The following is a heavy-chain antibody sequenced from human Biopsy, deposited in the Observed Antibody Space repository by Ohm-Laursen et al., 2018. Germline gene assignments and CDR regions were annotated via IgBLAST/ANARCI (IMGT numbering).Heavy chain of an antibody. J-gene: IGHJ1*01. CDR1: GGSFTGHY. CDR3: ARGSNEYGGLYFPH. CDR2: ISYTGYT. D-gene: IGHD4-23*01. V-gene: IGHV4-59*11. Sequence: SDTLSLTWTVSGGSFTGHYWTWIRQPPGQGLEWIGHISYTGYTSYKSSLKSRVTISLDTSRKHFSLRLTSLAAADTAVYYCARGSNEYGGLYFPHWGQGTLVTVSS.